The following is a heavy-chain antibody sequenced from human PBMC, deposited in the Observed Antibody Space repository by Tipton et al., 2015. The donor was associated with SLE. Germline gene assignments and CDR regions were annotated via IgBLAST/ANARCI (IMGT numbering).Heavy chain of an antibody. J-gene: IGHJ3*02. CDR2: IYHSGTT. CDR3: ARLADYPSMFAPSDRFDI. CDR1: GASISGGGYS. D-gene: IGHD4/OR15-4a*01. Sequence: TLSLTCTVSGASISGGGYSWNWIRQPPGKGLEWIGYIYHSGTTYYNPSLKSQLATSLDRSKNQFSLTLSSVTAADTAVYYCARLADYPSMFAPSDRFDIWGHGTMVTVSS. V-gene: IGHV4-30-2*01.